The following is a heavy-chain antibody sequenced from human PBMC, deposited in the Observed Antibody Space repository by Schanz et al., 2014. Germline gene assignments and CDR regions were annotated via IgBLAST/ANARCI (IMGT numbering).Heavy chain of an antibody. CDR3: AKDQLANYRGSGYNWFDP. CDR2: IRFDGSDK. Sequence: QVQLVESGGGVVQPGGSLRLSCAASGFTFSSYGMHWVRQAPGKGLEWVTFIRFDGSDKYYADSVKGRFSVSRYNSKNTLSLPMNSLRADDTAVYCCAKDQLANYRGSGYNWFDPWGQGTLVTVSS. V-gene: IGHV3-30*02. CDR1: GFTFSSYG. D-gene: IGHD3-10*01. J-gene: IGHJ5*02.